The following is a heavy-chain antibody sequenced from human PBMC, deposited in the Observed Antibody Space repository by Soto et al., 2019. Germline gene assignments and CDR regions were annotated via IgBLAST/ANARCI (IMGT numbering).Heavy chain of an antibody. CDR3: AKFGMATTKRSPPYYIDY. Sequence: LRLSFAASGFTFSSYAMSWVRQAPGKGLEWVSSISGSGGGTYYADSVKGRFTFSRDNSKNTLYLQMNSLRAEDTAVYYCAKFGMATTKRSPPYYIDYWGQGALVTVSS. CDR1: GFTFSSYA. J-gene: IGHJ4*02. D-gene: IGHD1-1*01. CDR2: ISGSGGGT. V-gene: IGHV3-23*01.